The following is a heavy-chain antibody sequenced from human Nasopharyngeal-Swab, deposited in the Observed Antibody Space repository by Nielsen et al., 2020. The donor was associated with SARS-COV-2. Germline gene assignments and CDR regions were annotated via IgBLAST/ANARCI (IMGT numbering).Heavy chain of an antibody. V-gene: IGHV3-9*01. CDR3: AKVVTPYYYYYMDV. CDR1: GFTFDDYA. CDR2: ISWNSGSI. D-gene: IGHD4-23*01. Sequence: GGSLRLSCAASGFTFDDYAMHWVRQAPGKGLEWVSGISWNSGSIGYADSGKGRFTISRDNAKNSLYLQMNSLRAEDTALYYCAKVVTPYYYYYMDVWGKGTTVTVSS. J-gene: IGHJ6*03.